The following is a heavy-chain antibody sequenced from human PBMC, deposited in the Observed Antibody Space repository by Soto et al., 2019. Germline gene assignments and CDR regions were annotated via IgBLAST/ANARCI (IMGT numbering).Heavy chain of an antibody. Sequence: GGSLRLSCVASGFTFSDYYMTWIRQPPGKGLEWVSYISGRSTYTNYADSVEGRFTISRDNAKNSLYLQMNSLRAEDTAVYYCARVLANYFDSWGQGTLVTVSS. CDR3: ARVLANYFDS. V-gene: IGHV3-11*06. CDR2: ISGRSTYT. J-gene: IGHJ4*02. CDR1: GFTFSDYY.